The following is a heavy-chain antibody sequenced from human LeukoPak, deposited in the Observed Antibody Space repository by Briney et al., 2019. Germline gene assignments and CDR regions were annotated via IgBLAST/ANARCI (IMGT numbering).Heavy chain of an antibody. CDR3: ARSMTITMVRGLTDY. V-gene: IGHV1-2*02. CDR1: GYTFTGYY. D-gene: IGHD3-10*01. Sequence: ASVKVSCKASGYTFTGYYMHWVRQAPGQGLEWMGWINPNSGGTNYAQKFQGRVTMTRDTSISTAYMELSRLRSDDTAVYYCARSMTITMVRGLTDYWGQGTLVTVSS. CDR2: INPNSGGT. J-gene: IGHJ4*02.